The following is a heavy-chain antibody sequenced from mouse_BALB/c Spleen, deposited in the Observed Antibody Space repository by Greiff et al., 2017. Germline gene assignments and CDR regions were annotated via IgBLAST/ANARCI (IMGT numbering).Heavy chain of an antibody. CDR1: GYSITSDYA. D-gene: IGHD2-3*01. CDR2: ISYSGST. V-gene: IGHV3-2*02. Sequence: EVKLVESGPGLVKPSQFLSLTCTVTGYSITSDYAWNWIRQFPGNKLEWMGYISYSGSTSYNPSLKSRISITRDTSKNQFFLQLNSVTTEDTATYYCARKGYDGYRYYAMDYWGQGTSVTVSS. CDR3: ARKGYDGYRYYAMDY. J-gene: IGHJ4*01.